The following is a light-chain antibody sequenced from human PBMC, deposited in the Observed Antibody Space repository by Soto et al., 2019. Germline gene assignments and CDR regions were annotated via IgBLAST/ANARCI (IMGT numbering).Light chain of an antibody. CDR2: GVS. Sequence: IVMTKTPPSLSVIPGQPASISCKSSQRLLNSNGETSMHWFLQKPGQPPQLLIYGVSNRLSGVLDTISGSGSWTDLTLIISRVETEDDGIYYCMHSIQRPRTFGGGTTVAIQ. V-gene: IGKV2D-29*01. J-gene: IGKJ4*01. CDR3: MHSIQRPRT. CDR1: QRLLNSNGETS.